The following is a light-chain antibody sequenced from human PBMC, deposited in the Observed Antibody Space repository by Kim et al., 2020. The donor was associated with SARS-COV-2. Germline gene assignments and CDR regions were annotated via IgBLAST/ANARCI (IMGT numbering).Light chain of an antibody. J-gene: IGLJ2*01. Sequence: QGATVYSPGSSSNIEAGYDVHWYQQHPETAPQLLIYGNKNRTSAVPARFSGSKSGSSASLAITGLQAEDVADYYCQSYDSSLSGSVFGGGTQLTVL. CDR3: QSYDSSLSGSV. V-gene: IGLV1-40*01. CDR1: SSNIEAGYD. CDR2: GNK.